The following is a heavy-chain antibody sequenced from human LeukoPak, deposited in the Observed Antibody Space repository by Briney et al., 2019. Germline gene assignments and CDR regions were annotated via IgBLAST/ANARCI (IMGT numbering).Heavy chain of an antibody. D-gene: IGHD3-22*01. CDR2: IYPGDSDT. V-gene: IGHV5-51*01. CDR1: GYSFTSYW. Sequence: LGESLKISCKGSGYSFTSYWIGWVRQMPGKGLEWMGIIYPGDSDTRYSPSFQGQVTISADKSINTAYLQWSSLRAADTAMYYCARRYYYDSSGYYPFDYWGQGTLVTVSS. CDR3: ARRYYYDSSGYYPFDY. J-gene: IGHJ4*02.